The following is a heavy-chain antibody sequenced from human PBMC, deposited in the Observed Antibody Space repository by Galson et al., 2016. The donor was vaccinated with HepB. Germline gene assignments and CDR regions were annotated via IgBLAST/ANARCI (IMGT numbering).Heavy chain of an antibody. Sequence: SVKVSCKASGSTFSPYAINWVRQAPGQGLEWMGGIIPMFGTTYYAQKFQDRVTVTADESTSTAYMDLSSLTSADTAVYYCARASGRGYDLSPFDSWGQGTLVTVSS. CDR2: IIPMFGTT. CDR3: ARASGRGYDLSPFDS. CDR1: GSTFSPYA. D-gene: IGHD5-12*01. V-gene: IGHV1-69*13. J-gene: IGHJ4*02.